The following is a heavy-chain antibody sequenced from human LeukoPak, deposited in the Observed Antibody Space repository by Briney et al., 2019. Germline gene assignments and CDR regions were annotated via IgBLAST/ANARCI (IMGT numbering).Heavy chain of an antibody. CDR1: GYTFTGYY. D-gene: IGHD1-1*01. Sequence: ASVKVSCKASGYTFTGYYMHWVRQAPGQGLEWMGWINPNSGGTNYAQKFQGRVTMTRDTSISTAYMELSRLRSDDTAVYYCARGAEATGPRSYMDVWGKGTTVTISS. CDR2: INPNSGGT. V-gene: IGHV1-2*02. CDR3: ARGAEATGPRSYMDV. J-gene: IGHJ6*03.